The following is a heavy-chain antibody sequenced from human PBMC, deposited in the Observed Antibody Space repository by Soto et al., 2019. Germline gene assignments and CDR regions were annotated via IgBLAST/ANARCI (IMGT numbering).Heavy chain of an antibody. CDR3: ARDYEDRSYYYYMDV. CDR2: IIPILGIA. D-gene: IGHD3-3*01. J-gene: IGHJ6*03. Sequence: QVQLVQSGAEVKKPGSSVKVSCKASGGTFSSYTISWVRQAPGQGLEWMGRIIPILGIANYAQKFQGRVTITADKSTSTAYMELSSLRSEDTAVYYCARDYEDRSYYYYMDVWGKGTTVTVSS. V-gene: IGHV1-69*08. CDR1: GGTFSSYT.